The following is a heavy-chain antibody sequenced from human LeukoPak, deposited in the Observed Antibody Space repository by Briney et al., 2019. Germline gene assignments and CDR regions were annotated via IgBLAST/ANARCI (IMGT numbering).Heavy chain of an antibody. Sequence: ASVKVSCKASGYTFTSYATSWVRQAPGQGLEWMGWMSAYNGNTIYAQDLQGRVTMTTDTSTSTAYMELRSLRSDDTAVYYCARDPGGALFDYWGQGTLVTVSS. CDR2: MSAYNGNT. J-gene: IGHJ4*02. D-gene: IGHD1-26*01. V-gene: IGHV1-18*01. CDR1: GYTFTSYA. CDR3: ARDPGGALFDY.